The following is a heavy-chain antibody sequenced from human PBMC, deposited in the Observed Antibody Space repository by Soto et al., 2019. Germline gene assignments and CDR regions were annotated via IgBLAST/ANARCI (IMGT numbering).Heavy chain of an antibody. J-gene: IGHJ4*02. CDR2: IYSGGST. V-gene: IGHV3-53*01. CDR1: GFTVSSNY. Sequence: GGSLSLSCVVSGFTVSSNYMSWVRPAQGKGLEWVSVIYSGGSTYYADSVKGRFTISRDNSKNTLYLQMNSLRAEDTAVYYCARSTEGHFDYWGQGTLVTVSS. CDR3: ARSTEGHFDY.